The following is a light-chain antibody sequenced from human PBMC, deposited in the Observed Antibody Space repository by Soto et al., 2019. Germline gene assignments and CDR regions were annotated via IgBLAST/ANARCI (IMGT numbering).Light chain of an antibody. CDR1: QSISSW. CDR3: QQYNRYAWT. CDR2: DAS. J-gene: IGKJ1*01. Sequence: DIQMTQSPSTLSASVGDRVTITCRASQSISSWLAWYQQKPGKAPKLLIYDASSLESGVPARFSGSGSGTAFTLTISSLKPDDFATYYCQQYNRYAWTFGQGTKVEIK. V-gene: IGKV1-5*01.